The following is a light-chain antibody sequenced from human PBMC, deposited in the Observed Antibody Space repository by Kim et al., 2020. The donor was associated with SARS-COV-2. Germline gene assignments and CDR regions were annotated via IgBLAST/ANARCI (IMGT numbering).Light chain of an antibody. CDR3: QKYDIAPRT. J-gene: IGKJ1*01. Sequence: GDSVTITCRACQDISTYLAWYQQKPGKVPKVLIYAASTLHSGVPPRFSGRGSGTEFSLTIDSLQPEDVATYYCQKYDIAPRTFGQGTKVDIK. CDR2: AAS. CDR1: QDISTY. V-gene: IGKV1-27*01.